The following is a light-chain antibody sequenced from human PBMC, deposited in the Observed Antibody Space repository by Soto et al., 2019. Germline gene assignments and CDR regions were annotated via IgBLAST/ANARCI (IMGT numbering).Light chain of an antibody. CDR3: HHYYSWTPWT. CDR1: QSVSRN. V-gene: IGKV3-15*01. Sequence: EIVMTQSPATLSVSPGERATLSCRASQSVSRNLAWYQQKPGQAPRLLIYGASTRATGIPARFSGSGSGTEFSLTISGLQSEDFADYYCHHYYSWTPWTFGQGTKVDIK. J-gene: IGKJ1*01. CDR2: GAS.